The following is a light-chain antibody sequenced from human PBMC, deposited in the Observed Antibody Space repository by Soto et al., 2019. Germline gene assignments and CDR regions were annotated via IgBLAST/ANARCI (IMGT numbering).Light chain of an antibody. CDR3: EQYDIWPLA. CDR1: QSVRSN. J-gene: IGKJ4*02. CDR2: GPS. Sequence: EMVMTQSPATLSVSPGERATLSCRASQSVRSNLAWYQQRPGQPPRLLIYGPSSRATGIPARFSGSGSGTDFTLTISSLQSEDFAVYYCEQYDIWPLAFGGGTKVEIK. V-gene: IGKV3-15*01.